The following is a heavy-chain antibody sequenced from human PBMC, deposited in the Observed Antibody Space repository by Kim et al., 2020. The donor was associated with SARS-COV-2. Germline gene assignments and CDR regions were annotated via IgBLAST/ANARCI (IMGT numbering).Heavy chain of an antibody. CDR1: GGSFSGYY. CDR3: ARIRIAARHYYYGMDV. J-gene: IGHJ6*02. Sequence: SETLSLTCAVYGGSFSGYYWSWIRQPPGKGLEWIGEINHSGSTNYNPSLKSRVTISVDTSKNQFSLKLSSVTAADTAVYYCARIRIAARHYYYGMDVWGQGTTVTVSS. CDR2: INHSGST. D-gene: IGHD6-6*01. V-gene: IGHV4-34*01.